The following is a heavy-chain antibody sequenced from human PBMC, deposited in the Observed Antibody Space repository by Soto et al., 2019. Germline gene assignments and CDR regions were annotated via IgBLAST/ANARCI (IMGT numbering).Heavy chain of an antibody. J-gene: IGHJ5*02. CDR1: GYTFTSSD. CDR2: MNPYSGNT. V-gene: IGHV1-8*01. D-gene: IGHD6-19*01. CDR3: ARRRIAVGRRLDP. Sequence: QVQLVQSGAEVKKPGASVKVSCKASGYTFTSSDIYWVRQATGQGLEWMGWMNPYSGNTGYAQKFRGRVTMTRNTSITTAYMELGSLRSEDTAVYYCARRRIAVGRRLDPWGQGTLVTVSS.